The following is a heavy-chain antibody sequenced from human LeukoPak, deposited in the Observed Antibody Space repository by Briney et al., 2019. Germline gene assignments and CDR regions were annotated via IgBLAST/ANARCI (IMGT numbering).Heavy chain of an antibody. Sequence: ASVKVSCKASGYTFTGYYIHWVRQAPGQGLEWMGIINPSGGSTSYAQKFQGRVTMTRDTSTSTVYMELSSLRSEDTAVYYCARDYPPNNYYDSSGYYLGEYSHWFDPWGQGTLVTVSS. CDR2: INPSGGST. CDR3: ARDYPPNNYYDSSGYYLGEYSHWFDP. V-gene: IGHV1-46*01. D-gene: IGHD3-22*01. CDR1: GYTFTGYY. J-gene: IGHJ5*02.